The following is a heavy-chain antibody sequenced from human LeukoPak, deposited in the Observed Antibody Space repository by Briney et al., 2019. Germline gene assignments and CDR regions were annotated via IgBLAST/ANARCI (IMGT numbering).Heavy chain of an antibody. CDR3: ANLGPYCSGGSCRRKRTYYYYGMDV. CDR2: INHSGST. V-gene: IGHV4-39*07. CDR1: GGSINSGSHY. Sequence: KPSETLSLTCTVSGGSINSGSHYWGWIRQPPGKGLEWIGEINHSGSTNYNPSLKSRVTISVDTSKNQFSLKLSSVTAADTAVYYCANLGPYCSGGSCRRKRTYYYYGMDVWGQGTTVTVSS. D-gene: IGHD2-15*01. J-gene: IGHJ6*02.